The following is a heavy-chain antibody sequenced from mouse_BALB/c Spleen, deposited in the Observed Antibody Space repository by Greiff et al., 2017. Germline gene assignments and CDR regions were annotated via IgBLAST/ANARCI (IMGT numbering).Heavy chain of an antibody. CDR3: AIPYYYGSSTGFAY. CDR1: GYTFTSYW. J-gene: IGHJ3*01. D-gene: IGHD1-1*01. V-gene: IGHV1S81*02. Sequence: QVQLQQPGAELVKPGASVKLSCKASGYTFTSYWMHWVKQRPGQGLEWIGEINPSNGRTNYNEKFKSKATLTVDKSSSTAYMQLSSLTSEDSAVYCCAIPYYYGSSTGFAYWGQGTLVTVSA. CDR2: INPSNGRT.